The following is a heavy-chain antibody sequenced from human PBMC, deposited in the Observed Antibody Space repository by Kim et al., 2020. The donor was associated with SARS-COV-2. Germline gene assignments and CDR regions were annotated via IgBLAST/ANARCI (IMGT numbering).Heavy chain of an antibody. CDR3: ARAGTQWLVRPIFYYFDY. Sequence: SETLSLTCAVYGGSFSGYYWSWIRQPPGKGLEWIGEINHSGNTNYNPSLKSRVTISVDTSKNQFSLKLSSVTAADTAVYYCARAGTQWLVRPIFYYFDYWGQGTLVTVSS. V-gene: IGHV4-34*01. CDR1: GGSFSGYY. J-gene: IGHJ4*02. CDR2: INHSGNT. D-gene: IGHD6-19*01.